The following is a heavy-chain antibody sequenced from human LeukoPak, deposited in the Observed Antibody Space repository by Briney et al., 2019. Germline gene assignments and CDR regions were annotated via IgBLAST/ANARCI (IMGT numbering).Heavy chain of an antibody. Sequence: PGRSLRLSCAASGFTFSSYAMHWVRQAPGKGLEWVAFIRHDESKKNYADSVKGRFTISRDNSKNTLSLQMNSLRADDTAVYYCAKFSYGDYVAWGQGTLVTVSS. V-gene: IGHV3-30*02. J-gene: IGHJ5*02. D-gene: IGHD4-17*01. CDR2: IRHDESKK. CDR3: AKFSYGDYVA. CDR1: GFTFSSYA.